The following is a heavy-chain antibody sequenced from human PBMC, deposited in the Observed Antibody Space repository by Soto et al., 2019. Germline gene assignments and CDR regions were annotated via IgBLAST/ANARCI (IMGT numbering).Heavy chain of an antibody. CDR2: IIPNLGIA. CDR1: GGTFSSYT. Sequence: QVQLVQSGAEVKKPGSSVKVSCKASGGTFSSYTISWVRQAPGQGLEWMGRIIPNLGIANYAQKFQGRVNLTADKATSTAYIEPSSLRSEDTAVYYCARMGPNDGMDVWGQGTTVTVSS. V-gene: IGHV1-69*02. CDR3: ARMGPNDGMDV. J-gene: IGHJ6*02.